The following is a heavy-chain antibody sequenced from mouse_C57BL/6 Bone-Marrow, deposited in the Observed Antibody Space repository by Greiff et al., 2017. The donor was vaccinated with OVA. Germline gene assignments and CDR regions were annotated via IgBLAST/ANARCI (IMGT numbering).Heavy chain of an antibody. CDR2: INPNNGTT. J-gene: IGHJ1*03. CDR3: VREGITTRYVDV. D-gene: IGHD1-1*01. Sequence: VHVKQSGPELVKPGASVKISCKASGYSFTDYNMNWVKQSHGQSLEWIGVINPNNGTTSYNQKFKGKATLTVDQSSSTAYMQLNSLTSDDFAVYYCVREGITTRYVDVWGTGTTVTVSS. V-gene: IGHV1-39*01. CDR1: GYSFTDYN.